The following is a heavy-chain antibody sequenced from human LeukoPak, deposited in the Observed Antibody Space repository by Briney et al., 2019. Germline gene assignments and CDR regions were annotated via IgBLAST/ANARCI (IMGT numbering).Heavy chain of an antibody. Sequence: SETLSLTCAVYGGSFSGYYWSWIRQPPGKGLEWIGEINHSGSTNYNPSLKSRVTISLDTSKNQFSLNLSSVTAADTAVYYCARDYQGGYGDKTVDYWGQGTLVTVSS. CDR2: INHSGST. J-gene: IGHJ4*02. CDR3: ARDYQGGYGDKTVDY. V-gene: IGHV4-34*01. D-gene: IGHD5-18*01. CDR1: GGSFSGYY.